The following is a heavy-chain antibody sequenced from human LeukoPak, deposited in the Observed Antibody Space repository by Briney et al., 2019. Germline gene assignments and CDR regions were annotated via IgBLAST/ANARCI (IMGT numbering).Heavy chain of an antibody. CDR2: IYYSGST. D-gene: IGHD1-26*01. J-gene: IGHJ4*02. V-gene: IGHV4-61*01. Sequence: SETLSLTCTVSGGSVSSGNYYWSWIRQPPGKGLDWIGYIYYSGSTNYNPSLKSRVTISVDTSKNQFSLKLSSVTAADTAVYFCARDKLGGSYQDYWGQGTLVTVSS. CDR1: GGSVSSGNYY. CDR3: ARDKLGGSYQDY.